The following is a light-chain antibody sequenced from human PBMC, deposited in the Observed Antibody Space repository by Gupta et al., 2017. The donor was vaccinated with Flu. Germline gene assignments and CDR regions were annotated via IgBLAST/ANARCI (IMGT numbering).Light chain of an antibody. CDR1: QSVSSN. CDR3: QQYNNWPLLLT. V-gene: IGKV3-15*01. J-gene: IGKJ4*01. CDR2: GAS. Sequence: EIVLTQSPATLSVSPGERATLSCRASQSVSSNLAWYQQKPGQAPRLLIYGASTRATGSPARFSGSGSGTEFTLTISSLQSEDFAVYYCQQYNNWPLLLTFGGGTKVEIK.